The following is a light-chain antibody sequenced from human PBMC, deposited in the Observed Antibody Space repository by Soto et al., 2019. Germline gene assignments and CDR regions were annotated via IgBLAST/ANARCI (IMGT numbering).Light chain of an antibody. CDR2: DAS. V-gene: IGKV3-11*01. CDR3: QVYGPSPPIT. Sequence: ELVLTQSPATLSLSPGEKATLSCRASQSLIKSLGWNQQKPGHAPRLLTYDASDGAAGIPARFTGSGSGADFTLTISRLEPGDFAVYYCQVYGPSPPITFGRGTRLEI. J-gene: IGKJ5*01. CDR1: QSLIKS.